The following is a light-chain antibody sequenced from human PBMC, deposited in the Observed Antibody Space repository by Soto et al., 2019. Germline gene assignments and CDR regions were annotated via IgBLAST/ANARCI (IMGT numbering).Light chain of an antibody. V-gene: IGKV3-11*01. CDR2: DAS. Sequence: IMLTQSPATLSVSPGERSTLSCRASQSVTNSLAWYQQKPGQAPRLLIYDASNRATGIPARFSGSGSGTDFTLTISSLEPEDFGVYYCQQRSYWPPLTFGGGTKVDI. CDR3: QQRSYWPPLT. J-gene: IGKJ4*01. CDR1: QSVTNS.